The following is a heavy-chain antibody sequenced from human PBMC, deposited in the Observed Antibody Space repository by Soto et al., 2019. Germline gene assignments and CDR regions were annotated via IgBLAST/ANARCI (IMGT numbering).Heavy chain of an antibody. D-gene: IGHD4-17*01. Sequence: EVQLLESGGGLVQPGGSLRLSCAASGFTVSSYAMTWVRQAPGKGLEWVSGISGGGGSTYYADSVKGRFAICRDNSKNTLFLQMNSLRAEDTAVYYCATDRTTVDFHYGMDVWGQGTTVSVSS. V-gene: IGHV3-23*01. CDR2: ISGGGGST. CDR1: GFTVSSYA. J-gene: IGHJ6*02. CDR3: ATDRTTVDFHYGMDV.